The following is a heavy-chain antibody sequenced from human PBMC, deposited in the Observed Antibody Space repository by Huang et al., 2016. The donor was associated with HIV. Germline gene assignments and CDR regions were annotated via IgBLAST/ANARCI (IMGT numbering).Heavy chain of an antibody. D-gene: IGHD3-10*01. J-gene: IGHJ4*02. CDR1: GFTFTDCG. Sequence: QAQLVQSGAEVKRPGASLKVSCKTSGFTFTDCGFSWVRQAPGQGLEWLGGVSAKSCDISYEVKDGGRVSMATDTTSGTAYMERRRLTSDDTATYYCERESLNFGDFLFDHWGQGTPITVSA. V-gene: IGHV1-18*04. CDR3: ERESLNFGDFLFDH. CDR2: VSAKSCDI.